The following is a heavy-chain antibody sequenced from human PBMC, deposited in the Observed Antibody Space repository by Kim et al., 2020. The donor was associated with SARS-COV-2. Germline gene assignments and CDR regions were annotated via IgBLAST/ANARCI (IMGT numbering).Heavy chain of an antibody. CDR3: ARSYGNYYYGMDV. CDR1: GYSFADYF. V-gene: IGHV1-2*06. Sequence: ASVKVSCKASGYSFADYFIHWVRQAPGQGLEWMGRINPHTGGTHFARNFQDRVTLTRDASVNTAYMEMSRLRSDDTAVFYCARSYGNYYYGMDVWGQGTTVTVSS. J-gene: IGHJ6*02. CDR2: INPHTGGT. D-gene: IGHD3-16*01.